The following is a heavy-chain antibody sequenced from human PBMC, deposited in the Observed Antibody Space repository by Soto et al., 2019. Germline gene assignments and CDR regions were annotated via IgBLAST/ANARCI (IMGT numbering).Heavy chain of an antibody. V-gene: IGHV3-43*01. J-gene: IGHJ6*02. Sequence: GGSLRLSCAASGFTFDDYTMHWVRQAPGRGMEWVSLISWDGGSTYYADSVKGRCTISRDNSKNSLYLQMNSLRTEDTAVYYCAKDGICSANSCYQVDYFYYGMDFWGQGTTVTVSS. CDR1: GFTFDDYT. CDR3: AKDGICSANSCYQVDYFYYGMDF. D-gene: IGHD2-2*01. CDR2: ISWDGGST.